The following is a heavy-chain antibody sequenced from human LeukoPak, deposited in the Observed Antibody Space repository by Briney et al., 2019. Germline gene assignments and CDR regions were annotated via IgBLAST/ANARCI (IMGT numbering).Heavy chain of an antibody. CDR3: ARQAPGGQQPFAY. CDR1: DGSFSSYY. D-gene: IGHD6-13*01. J-gene: IGHJ4*02. V-gene: IGHV4-34*01. Sequence: SETLSLTCGVYDGSFSSYYWRWIRQPPGKGLEWVGEINHIGSTNYNPSLKSRVTISVDTSKPPFSLKLSSVTAADTAVYYCARQAPGGQQPFAYWGQGTLVTVSS. CDR2: INHIGST.